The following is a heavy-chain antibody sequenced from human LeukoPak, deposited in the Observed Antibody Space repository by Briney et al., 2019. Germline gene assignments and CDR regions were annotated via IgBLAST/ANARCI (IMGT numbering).Heavy chain of an antibody. Sequence: ASVKVSCKASGYTFTSYGISWVRQAPGQGLEWMGWISAYNGNTNYAQKLQGRVTMTRDMSTSTVYMELSSLRSEDTAVYYCAPTDWAEQRTYNWFDPWGQGTLVTVSS. CDR2: ISAYNGNT. D-gene: IGHD3/OR15-3a*01. V-gene: IGHV1-18*01. J-gene: IGHJ5*02. CDR1: GYTFTSYG. CDR3: APTDWAEQRTYNWFDP.